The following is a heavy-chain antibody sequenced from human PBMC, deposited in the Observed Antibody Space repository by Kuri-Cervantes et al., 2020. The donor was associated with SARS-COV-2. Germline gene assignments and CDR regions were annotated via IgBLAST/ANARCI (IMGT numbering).Heavy chain of an antibody. J-gene: IGHJ3*02. Sequence: GDSLKISCAASGFTFSSYSMNWVRQAPGRGLEWVSSISSSSSYIYYADSVKGRFTISRDNSKHTLYLQMNSLRAVDTAVYYCAREEITRDAFDIWGQGTMVTVSS. CDR2: ISSSSSYI. CDR1: GFTFSSYS. V-gene: IGHV3-21*01. D-gene: IGHD5-24*01. CDR3: AREEITRDAFDI.